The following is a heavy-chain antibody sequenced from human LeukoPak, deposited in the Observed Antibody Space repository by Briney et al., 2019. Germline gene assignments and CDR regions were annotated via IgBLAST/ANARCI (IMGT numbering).Heavy chain of an antibody. CDR2: ISSSSSTI. D-gene: IGHD3-3*01. Sequence: PGGSLRLSCAASGFTFSSYSMNWVRQAPGKGLEWVSYISSSSSTIYYADSVKGRFTISRDNAKNSLYLQMNSLRAEDTAVYYCARDHVTEDVLRFLEWSYLLDYWGQGTLVTVSS. V-gene: IGHV3-48*01. J-gene: IGHJ4*02. CDR3: ARDHVTEDVLRFLEWSYLLDY. CDR1: GFTFSSYS.